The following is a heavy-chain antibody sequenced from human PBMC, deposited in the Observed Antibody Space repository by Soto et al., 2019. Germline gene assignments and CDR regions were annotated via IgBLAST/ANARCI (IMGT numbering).Heavy chain of an antibody. V-gene: IGHV1-46*01. CDR3: ERGIALCKEGTCSA. CDR1: GYHFTSSF. Sequence: QVQLVQSGAEVKEPGASVRLSCKTSGYHFTSSFIHWVRQGPGLGLEWMGTLNPNSQDTLYAQKFLGRVTMAKDMSSSTAYMDLTSLRFDDTATYYGERGIALCKEGTCSAWGRGTVVTVSS. J-gene: IGHJ4*02. CDR2: LNPNSQDT. D-gene: IGHD6-13*01.